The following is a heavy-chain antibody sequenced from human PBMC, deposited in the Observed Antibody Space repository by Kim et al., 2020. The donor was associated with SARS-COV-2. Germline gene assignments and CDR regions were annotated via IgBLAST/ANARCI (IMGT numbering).Heavy chain of an antibody. Sequence: SETLSLTCTVSGGSISSSSYYWGWIRQPPGKGLEWIGSIYYSGSTYYNPSLKSRVTISVDTSKNQFSLKLSSVTAADTAVYYCAVYSSGWEGFDYWGQGTLVTVSS. CDR1: GGSISSSSYY. V-gene: IGHV4-39*01. CDR3: AVYSSGWEGFDY. D-gene: IGHD6-19*01. J-gene: IGHJ4*02. CDR2: IYYSGST.